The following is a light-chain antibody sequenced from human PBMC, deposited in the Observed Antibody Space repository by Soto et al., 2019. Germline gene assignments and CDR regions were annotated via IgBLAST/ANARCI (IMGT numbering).Light chain of an antibody. Sequence: HSVLTQPASVSGSPGQSITISCTGTSSGVGNYKYVSWYQQHPGKAPKLMIYEVSNRPSGVSNRFSGSKSGNTASLTISGLQAEDETDYYCFSYTSSGTYVFGTGTKLTVL. V-gene: IGLV2-14*01. CDR1: SSGVGNYKY. CDR3: FSYTSSGTYV. J-gene: IGLJ1*01. CDR2: EVS.